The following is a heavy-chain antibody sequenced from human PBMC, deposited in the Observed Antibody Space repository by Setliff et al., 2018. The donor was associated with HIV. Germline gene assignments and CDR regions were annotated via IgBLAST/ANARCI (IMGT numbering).Heavy chain of an antibody. Sequence: ASVKVSCKASGDTFSNYAFSWVRQAPGQGLEWMGRIIPIFDTTNYAQKFQGRVTITADKSTGTAYMELSSLRSEDTAVYYCARDLSISNPYYDILTGPGVYWGQGTLVTVSS. V-gene: IGHV1-69*06. CDR2: IIPIFDTT. CDR1: GDTFSNYA. CDR3: ARDLSISNPYYDILTGPGVY. D-gene: IGHD3-9*01. J-gene: IGHJ4*02.